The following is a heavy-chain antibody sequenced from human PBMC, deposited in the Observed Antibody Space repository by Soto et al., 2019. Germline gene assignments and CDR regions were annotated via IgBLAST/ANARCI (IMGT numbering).Heavy chain of an antibody. CDR3: AKDLLGRLWFGELLSGEGAYYYYGMDV. CDR2: ISYDGSNK. CDR1: GFTFSSYG. Sequence: GGSLILSCAASGFTFSSYGMHWVRQAPGKGLEWVAVISYDGSNKYYADSVKGRFTISRDNSKNTLYLQMNSLRAEDTAVYYCAKDLLGRLWFGELLSGEGAYYYYGMDVWGQGTTVTVSS. J-gene: IGHJ6*02. D-gene: IGHD3-10*01. V-gene: IGHV3-30*18.